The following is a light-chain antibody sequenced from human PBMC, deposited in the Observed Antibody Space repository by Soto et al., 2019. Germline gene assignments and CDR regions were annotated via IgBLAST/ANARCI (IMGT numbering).Light chain of an antibody. V-gene: IGLV2-8*01. CDR3: SSYAGNNNVI. CDR2: EVS. CDR1: SSDVGSYRF. J-gene: IGLJ2*01. Sequence: SALTQPPSASGSPGQSVTISCTGTSSDVGSYRFVSWYQQHPGKAPKLLIYEVSKRPSGVPDRFSASTSGNTASLTVSGLQADDEADYYCSSYAGNNNVIFGGGTKLTVL.